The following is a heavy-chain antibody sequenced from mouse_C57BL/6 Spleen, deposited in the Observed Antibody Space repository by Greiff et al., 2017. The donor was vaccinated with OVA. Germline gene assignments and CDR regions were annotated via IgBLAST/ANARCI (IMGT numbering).Heavy chain of an antibody. CDR2: IDPSDSYT. D-gene: IGHD2-1*01. V-gene: IGHV1-69*01. J-gene: IGHJ4*01. Sequence: QVQLQQPGAELVKPGASVKLSCKASGYTFTSYWMHWVKQRPGQGLEWIGEIDPSDSYTNYNQKFKGKSTLTVDKSSSTAYMQLSSLTSEDSAVYYCARSDGNPYYYAMDYWGQGTSVTVSS. CDR1: GYTFTSYW. CDR3: ARSDGNPYYYAMDY.